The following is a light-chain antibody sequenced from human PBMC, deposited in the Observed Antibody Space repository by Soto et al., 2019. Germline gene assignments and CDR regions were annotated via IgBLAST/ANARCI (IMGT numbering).Light chain of an antibody. V-gene: IGKV3-15*01. Sequence: EIVMTQSPATLSVSPGERATLSCRASQSVNSNLAWYQQKPGQAPRLLIYRASTRATGIPARFSGSGSGTEFTLTISSLESTDSAIYYCQQYNNWPPYTFGQGTKLEI. J-gene: IGKJ2*01. CDR2: RAS. CDR1: QSVNSN. CDR3: QQYNNWPPYT.